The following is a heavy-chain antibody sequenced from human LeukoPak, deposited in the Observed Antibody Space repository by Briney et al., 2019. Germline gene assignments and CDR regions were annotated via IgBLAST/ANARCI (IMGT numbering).Heavy chain of an antibody. Sequence: PSETLSLTCAVYGGSFSGYYWSWIRQPPGKGLEWIGEINHSGSTNYNPSLKSRVTISVDTSKNQFSLKLSSVTAADTAVYYCATLGLSGSYGMVDYWGQGTLVTVSS. J-gene: IGHJ4*02. CDR1: GGSFSGYY. CDR2: INHSGST. CDR3: ATLGLSGSYGMVDY. V-gene: IGHV4-34*01. D-gene: IGHD1-26*01.